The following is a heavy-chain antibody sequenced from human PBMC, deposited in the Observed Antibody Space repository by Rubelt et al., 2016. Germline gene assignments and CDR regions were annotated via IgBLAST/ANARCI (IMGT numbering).Heavy chain of an antibody. J-gene: IGHJ4*02. V-gene: IGHV3-23*01. D-gene: IGHD6-13*01. CDR3: AKYSSSTWYRGYIDY. Sequence: EYVSSISSSSTNVHFADSVKGRFTISRDNSMNTLYLQLNSLRAEDTAIYYCAKYSSSTWYRGYIDYWGQGTLVTVSS. CDR2: ISSSSTNV.